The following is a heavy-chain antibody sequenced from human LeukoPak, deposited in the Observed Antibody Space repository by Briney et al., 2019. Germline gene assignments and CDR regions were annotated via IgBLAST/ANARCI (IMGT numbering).Heavy chain of an antibody. D-gene: IGHD3-16*01. CDR2: INHSGST. CDR1: GGSFSGYY. V-gene: IGHV4-34*01. Sequence: SETLSLTCAVYGGSFSGYYWSWIRQPPGKGLEWIGEINHSGSTNYNPSLKSRVTISVDTSKNQFSLRLSSVTAADTAVYYCARVRRSGGRFDPWGQGTLVTVSS. CDR3: ARVRRSGGRFDP. J-gene: IGHJ5*02.